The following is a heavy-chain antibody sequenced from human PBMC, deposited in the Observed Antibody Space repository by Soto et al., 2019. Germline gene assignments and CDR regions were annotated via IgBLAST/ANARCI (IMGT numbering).Heavy chain of an antibody. CDR2: IIPIFGTA. V-gene: IGHV1-69*12. D-gene: IGHD4-17*01. CDR1: GGTFSSYA. CDR3: ARRATVTKMPGWFDP. J-gene: IGHJ5*02. Sequence: QVQLVQSGAEVKKPGSSVKVSCKASGGTFSSYAISWVRQAPGQGLEWMGGIIPIFGTANYAQKFQGRVTITADEAXXTAYMELSSLRSEATAVYYCARRATVTKMPGWFDPWGQGTLVTVSS.